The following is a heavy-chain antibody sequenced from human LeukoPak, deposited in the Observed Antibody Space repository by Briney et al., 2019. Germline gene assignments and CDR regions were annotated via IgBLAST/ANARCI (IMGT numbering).Heavy chain of an antibody. CDR2: IIPIFGTA. CDR1: GGTFSSYA. V-gene: IGHV1-69*05. Sequence: SVKVSCRASGGTFSSYAISWVRQAPGQGLEWMGRIIPIFGTANYAQKFQGRVTITTDESTSTAYMELSSLRSEDTAVYYCARDPYSSGPMDVWGKGTTVTVSS. D-gene: IGHD6-19*01. CDR3: ARDPYSSGPMDV. J-gene: IGHJ6*03.